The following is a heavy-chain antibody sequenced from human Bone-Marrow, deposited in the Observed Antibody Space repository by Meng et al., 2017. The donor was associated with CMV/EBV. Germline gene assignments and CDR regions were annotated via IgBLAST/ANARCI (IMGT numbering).Heavy chain of an antibody. D-gene: IGHD2-2*01. CDR2: ISSSSSYI. CDR1: GFTFSSYS. V-gene: IGHV3-21*01. Sequence: GGSSRLSCAASGFTFSSYSMNWVRQAPGKGLEWVSSISSSSSYIYYADSVKGRFTISRDNAKNSLYLQMNSLRAEDTAVYYCASRNPAAGGAFDIWGQGTMVTVSS. CDR3: ASRNPAAGGAFDI. J-gene: IGHJ3*02.